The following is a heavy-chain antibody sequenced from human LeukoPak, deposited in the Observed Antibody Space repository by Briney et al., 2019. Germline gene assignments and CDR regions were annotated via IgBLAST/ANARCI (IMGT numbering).Heavy chain of an antibody. V-gene: IGHV1-2*06. D-gene: IGHD2-15*01. J-gene: IGHJ4*02. CDR1: GYTFTGYY. CDR2: FNPNSGGT. CDR3: ARDGRSGGSPLQFTPDY. Sequence: ASAKVSXKASGYTFTGYYMHWVRQAPGQGLEWMGRFNPNSGGTNYAQKFQGRVTMTRDTSISTAYMELGRLRSDDTAVYYCARDGRSGGSPLQFTPDYWGQGTLVTVSS.